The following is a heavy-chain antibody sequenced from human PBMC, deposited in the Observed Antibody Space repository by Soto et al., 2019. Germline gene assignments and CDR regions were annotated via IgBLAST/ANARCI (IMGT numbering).Heavy chain of an antibody. D-gene: IGHD6-6*01. CDR1: GVSFSDYY. CDR2: INHSGST. J-gene: IGHJ4*02. CDR3: AGTSRCDY. Sequence: QILLQQWGAGLLKASETLSLTCAVYGVSFSDYYWIWIRQTPGKGLEWIGEINHSGSTNYNPSLKSRGPLSVDKSKTQSSLRLSSATAADTAVYYCAGTSRCDYWGQGTLVTVSS. V-gene: IGHV4-34*01.